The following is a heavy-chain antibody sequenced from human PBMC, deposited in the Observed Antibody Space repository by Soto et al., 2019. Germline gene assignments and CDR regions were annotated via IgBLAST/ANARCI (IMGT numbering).Heavy chain of an antibody. J-gene: IGHJ4*02. Sequence: GSLRLSCAASGFTFSSYSMNWVRQAPGKGLEWVSYISSSSSTIYYADSVKGRFTISRDNAKNSLYLQMNSLRAEDTAVYYCASTVVTGYWGQGTLVTVSS. CDR3: ASTVVTGY. V-gene: IGHV3-48*01. CDR1: GFTFSSYS. CDR2: ISSSSSTI. D-gene: IGHD2-15*01.